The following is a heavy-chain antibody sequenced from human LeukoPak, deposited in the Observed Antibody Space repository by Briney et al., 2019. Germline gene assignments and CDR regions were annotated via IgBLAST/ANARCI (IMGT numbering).Heavy chain of an antibody. J-gene: IGHJ6*03. CDR2: IIPIFGTA. CDR3: ARADIVVVPAAYYYYYMDV. Sequence: SVKVSCKASGGTFSSYAISWVRQAPGQGLEWMGGIIPIFGTANYAQKFQGRVTVTADESTSTAYMELSSLRSEDTAVYYCARADIVVVPAAYYYYYMDVWGKGTTVTVSS. CDR1: GGTFSSYA. V-gene: IGHV1-69*13. D-gene: IGHD2-2*01.